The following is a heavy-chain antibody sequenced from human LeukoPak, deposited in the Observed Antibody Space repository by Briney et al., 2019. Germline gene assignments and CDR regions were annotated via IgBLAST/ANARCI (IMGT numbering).Heavy chain of an antibody. CDR2: IYPSDSDT. V-gene: IGHV5-51*01. D-gene: IGHD2-15*01. J-gene: IGHJ3*02. CDR3: ARQRYCTGGSCFTWYDAFDI. Sequence: GESLKISCKGSGYSFHTYWISWVRQMPGKGLEWMGIIYPSDSDTKYSPSFQGQVTISADTSTNTAYLQWSSLKDSDAAVYFCARQRYCTGGSCFTWYDAFDIWGQGTVVTVSS. CDR1: GYSFHTYW.